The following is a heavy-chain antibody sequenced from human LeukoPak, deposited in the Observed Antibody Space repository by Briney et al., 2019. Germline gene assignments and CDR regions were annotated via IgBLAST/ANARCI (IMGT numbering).Heavy chain of an antibody. J-gene: IGHJ5*02. CDR1: GFTFDTYS. CDR2: ISHDGRTK. V-gene: IGHV3-30*04. D-gene: IGHD5-12*01. Sequence: GGSLRLSCAASGFTFDTYSFHWVRQAPGNGPEWVALISHDGRTKVYADAVKGRFTISRDDSKNTLSLQMSSLRPEDTSTYYCARDPSFSRGFNFVLSSWGQGTLVSVSS. CDR3: ARDPSFSRGFNFVLSS.